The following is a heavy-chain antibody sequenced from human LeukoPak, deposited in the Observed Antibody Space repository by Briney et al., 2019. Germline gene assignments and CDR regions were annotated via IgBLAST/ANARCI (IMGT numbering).Heavy chain of an antibody. Sequence: SETLSLTCAVYGGSFSGYYRSWIRQPPGKGLEWIGEINHSGSTNYNPSLKSRVTISVDTSKNQFSLKLSSVTAADTAVYYCASAQSITTSDAFDIWGQGTMVTVSS. J-gene: IGHJ3*02. D-gene: IGHD1-14*01. V-gene: IGHV4-34*01. CDR3: ASAQSITTSDAFDI. CDR1: GGSFSGYY. CDR2: INHSGST.